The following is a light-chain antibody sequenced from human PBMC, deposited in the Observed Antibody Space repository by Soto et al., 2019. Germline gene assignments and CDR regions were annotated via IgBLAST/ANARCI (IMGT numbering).Light chain of an antibody. CDR2: DTS. CDR1: QSVGNQ. V-gene: IGKV3-11*01. Sequence: EIVLTQSPATLSLSPGERATLSCWASQSVGNQLGWYQQKPGQAPRLLIYDTSNRATGIPARFSGSGSGTDFTLTISSLEPEDFAVYYCQQRSNWPITFGQGTRLEFK. CDR3: QQRSNWPIT. J-gene: IGKJ5*01.